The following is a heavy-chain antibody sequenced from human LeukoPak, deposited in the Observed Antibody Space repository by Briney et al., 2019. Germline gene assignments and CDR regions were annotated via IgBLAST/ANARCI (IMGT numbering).Heavy chain of an antibody. CDR3: AARFRDGLDI. V-gene: IGHV3-74*01. Sequence: GGSLRLSCAASGFPFSSSWVHWGRQAPGKGLVWVSRISGDGGSTEYADSVKGRFAISRDNAKNTLYLQMNSRRAEDTAVYYCAARFRDGLDIWGQGTMVTVSS. CDR1: GFPFSSSW. CDR2: ISGDGGST. J-gene: IGHJ3*02.